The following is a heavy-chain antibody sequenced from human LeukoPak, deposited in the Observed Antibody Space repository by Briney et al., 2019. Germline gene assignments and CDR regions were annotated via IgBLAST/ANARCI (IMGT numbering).Heavy chain of an antibody. CDR2: IYTDGST. CDR1: GFTVSSNY. CDR3: ATFRSGFGEYY. J-gene: IGHJ4*02. V-gene: IGHV3-66*01. Sequence: GGSLRLSCATSGFTVSSNYMSWVRQVPGKGLEWVSVIYTDGSTYYPDSVKDRFTISRDNSKNTLDLQMNSLRIEDTGLYFCATFRSGFGEYYWGQGTLVTVSS. D-gene: IGHD3-10*01.